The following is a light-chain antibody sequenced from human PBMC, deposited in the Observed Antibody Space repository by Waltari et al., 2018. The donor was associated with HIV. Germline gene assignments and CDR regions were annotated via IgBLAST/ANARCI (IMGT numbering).Light chain of an antibody. V-gene: IGKV1-5*03. Sequence: DIHLIPSPSTLSASVGDRVTITCRASQNVNKWLAWYQQKPGKAPTLLIYKASSLKSGVPSRFSGSGSGNEFTLTISSLQPDDCATYYCQHYDSYSCTFGQGTKVEIK. CDR2: KAS. CDR3: QHYDSYSCT. CDR1: QNVNKW. J-gene: IGKJ2*02.